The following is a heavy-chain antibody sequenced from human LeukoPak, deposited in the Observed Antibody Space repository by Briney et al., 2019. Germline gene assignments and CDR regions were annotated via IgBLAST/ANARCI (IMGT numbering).Heavy chain of an antibody. V-gene: IGHV4-59*01. CDR1: GGSISSYY. J-gene: IGHJ4*02. D-gene: IGHD3-3*01. Sequence: ATLSLTCTVSGGSISSYYWSWIRQPPGKRLEWIGHIYSSGSTNYNPSLKSRVTISVDTSKNQFSLKLSSVTAADTAVYYCASRSSIWSGYQDTLYYFDSWGQGTLVTVSS. CDR2: IYSSGST. CDR3: ASRSSIWSGYQDTLYYFDS.